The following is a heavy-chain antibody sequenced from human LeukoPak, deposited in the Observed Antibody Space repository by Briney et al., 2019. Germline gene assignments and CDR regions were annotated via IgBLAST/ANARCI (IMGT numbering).Heavy chain of an antibody. Sequence: GGSLRLSCAASGFTFSSYSMNWVRQAPGKGLEGVSYISSSSSTIYYADSVKGRFTISRDNAKNSLYLQMNSLRAEDTAVYYCARKGQVSSSWYGGWNYWGQGTLVTVSS. J-gene: IGHJ4*02. CDR1: GFTFSSYS. CDR3: ARKGQVSSSWYGGWNY. V-gene: IGHV3-48*04. D-gene: IGHD6-13*01. CDR2: ISSSSSTI.